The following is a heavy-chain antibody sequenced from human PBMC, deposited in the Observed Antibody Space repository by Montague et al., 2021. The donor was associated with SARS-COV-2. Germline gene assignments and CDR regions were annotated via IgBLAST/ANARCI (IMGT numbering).Heavy chain of an antibody. J-gene: IGHJ6*02. Sequence: SLRLSCAASGFTFSSYWMSWFRQAPVKGLEWVANIKQDGSEKYYLDSVKGRFTISRDNAKNSLYLQMNSLRAEDTAVYYCARDYKPVGRDGYNYDYYYGMDVWGQGTTVTVSS. CDR1: GFTFSSYW. CDR2: IKQDGSEK. V-gene: IGHV3-7*01. CDR3: ARDYKPVGRDGYNYDYYYGMDV. D-gene: IGHD5-24*01.